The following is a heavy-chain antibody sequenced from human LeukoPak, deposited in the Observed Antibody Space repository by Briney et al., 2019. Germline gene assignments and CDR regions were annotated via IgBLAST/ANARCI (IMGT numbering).Heavy chain of an antibody. CDR3: ARSDCSSTSCYNYYFYMDV. J-gene: IGHJ6*03. CDR1: GGSISSGGYY. Sequence: PSETLSLTCTVSGGSISSGGYYWSWIRQPPGKGLEWIGYIYHSGSTYYNPSLKSRVTISVDTSKNQISLKLSSVTAADTAVYYCARSDCSSTSCYNYYFYMDVWGKGTTVTVSS. D-gene: IGHD2-2*02. V-gene: IGHV4-30-2*02. CDR2: IYHSGST.